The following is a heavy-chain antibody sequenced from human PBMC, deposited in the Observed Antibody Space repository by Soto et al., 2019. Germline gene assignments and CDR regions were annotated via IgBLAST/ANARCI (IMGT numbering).Heavy chain of an antibody. J-gene: IGHJ4*02. V-gene: IGHV3-66*01. CDR1: GFTFSTYA. D-gene: IGHD3-22*01. CDR2: IFIDGST. CDR3: AERRYYYDSSGYYYDSVH. Sequence: GGSLRLSCAASGFTFSTYAMSWVRQAPGKGLEWVSYIFIDGSTYYADSVRGRFSISRDTSKNTLYLQMNSLRAEDTAVYYCAERRYYYDSSGYYYDSVHWGQGTLVTV.